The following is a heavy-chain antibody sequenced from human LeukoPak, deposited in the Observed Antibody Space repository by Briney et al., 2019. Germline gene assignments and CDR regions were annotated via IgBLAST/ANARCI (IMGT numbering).Heavy chain of an antibody. D-gene: IGHD2-2*01. CDR2: ISSSSSYI. CDR3: ARPPGGYCSSTSRYEGPNWFDP. Sequence: GGSLRLSCAASGFTFSSYSMNWVRQAPGKGLEWVSSISSSSSYIYYADSVKGRFTISRDNAKNSLYLQMNSLRAEDTAVYYCARPPGGYCSSTSRYEGPNWFDPWGQGTLVTVSS. J-gene: IGHJ5*02. CDR1: GFTFSSYS. V-gene: IGHV3-21*01.